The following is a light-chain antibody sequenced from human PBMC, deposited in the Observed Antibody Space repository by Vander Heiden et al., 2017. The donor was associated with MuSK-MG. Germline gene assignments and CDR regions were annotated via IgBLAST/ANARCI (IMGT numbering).Light chain of an antibody. CDR1: ASDIGLSDY. Sequence: SALAQPASVSGALGQTITISGSGTASDIGLSDYVSWYQHFPDKAPKLIFFDVTHRPSGVSNRFSGSKSGDTASLTISGLQAEDEADYYCSSYSASTTYVFGTGSRVTVL. J-gene: IGLJ1*01. V-gene: IGLV2-14*03. CDR2: DVT. CDR3: SSYSASTTYV.